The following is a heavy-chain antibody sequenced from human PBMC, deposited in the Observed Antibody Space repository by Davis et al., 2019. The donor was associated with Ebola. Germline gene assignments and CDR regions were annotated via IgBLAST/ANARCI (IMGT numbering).Heavy chain of an antibody. V-gene: IGHV1-69*10. CDR3: AAPSGGRFLEWVRGYYYYYGMDV. Sequence: AASVKVSCKASGGTFSSYAISWVRQAPGQGLEWMGGIIPIFGIANYAQKFQGRVTITADKSTSTAYMELSSLRSEDTAVYYCAAPSGGRFLEWVRGYYYYYGMDVWGQGTTVTVSS. D-gene: IGHD3-3*01. CDR1: GGTFSSYA. J-gene: IGHJ6*02. CDR2: IIPIFGIA.